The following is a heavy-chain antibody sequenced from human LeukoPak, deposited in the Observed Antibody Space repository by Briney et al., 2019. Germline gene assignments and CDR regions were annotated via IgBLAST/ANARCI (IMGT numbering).Heavy chain of an antibody. J-gene: IGHJ3*02. CDR3: ARVGVLVTAFDI. CDR1: GFTFSAYN. CDR2: ISSSSTYI. V-gene: IGHV3-21*01. D-gene: IGHD3-16*01. Sequence: GGSLRLSRAASGFTFSAYNMNWVRQAPGKGLEWVSSISSSSTYIYYADSVKGRFTISRDNAKNSLYLQMNSLRAEDTAVYYCARVGVLVTAFDIWGQGTMVTVSS.